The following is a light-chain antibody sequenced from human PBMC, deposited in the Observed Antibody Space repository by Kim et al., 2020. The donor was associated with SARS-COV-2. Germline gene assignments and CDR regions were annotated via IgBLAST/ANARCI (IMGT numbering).Light chain of an antibody. CDR2: EDN. J-gene: IGLJ3*02. V-gene: IGLV6-57*03. CDR1: RGSIGSNY. Sequence: KTVIISCTRSRGSIGSNYVQWYQQRPGSAPTIAIYEDNQRPSGVPDRFSGSIDSYSNTASLTISGLKTEDEADYYCQSYDRTNSWVFGGGTQLTVL. CDR3: QSYDRTNSWV.